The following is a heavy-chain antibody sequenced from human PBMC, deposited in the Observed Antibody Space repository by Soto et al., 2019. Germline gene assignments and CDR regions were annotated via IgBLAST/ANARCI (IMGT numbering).Heavy chain of an antibody. CDR3: ARDRTRLVRGLGWFDP. D-gene: IGHD3-10*01. CDR1: GGSFSGYY. CDR2: IYYSGST. V-gene: IGHV4-59*01. Sequence: SETLSLTCAVYGGSFSGYYWSWIRQPPGKGLEWIGYIYYSGSTNYNPSLKSRVTISVDTSKNQFSLKLSSVTAADTAVYYCARDRTRLVRGLGWFDPWGQGTLVTVPS. J-gene: IGHJ5*02.